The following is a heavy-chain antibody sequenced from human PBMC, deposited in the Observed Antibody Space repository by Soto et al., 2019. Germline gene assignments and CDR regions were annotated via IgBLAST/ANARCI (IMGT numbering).Heavy chain of an antibody. CDR3: ARAIWGYCSSTSCYEYGFDP. J-gene: IGHJ5*02. CDR2: ISAYNGNT. Sequence: GASVKVSCKASGYTFTSYGISWVRQAPGQGLEWMGWISAYNGNTNYAQKLQGRVTMTTDTSTSTAYMELRSLRSDDTAVYYCARAIWGYCSSTSCYEYGFDPWGQGTLVTVSS. V-gene: IGHV1-18*04. CDR1: GYTFTSYG. D-gene: IGHD2-2*01.